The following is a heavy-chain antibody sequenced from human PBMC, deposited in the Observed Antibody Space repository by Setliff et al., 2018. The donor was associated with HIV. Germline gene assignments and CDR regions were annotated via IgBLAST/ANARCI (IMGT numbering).Heavy chain of an antibody. Sequence: SETLSLTCDVSGVSISDNNWWSWVRQPPGRGLEWIGEVYHSGKTDYNPSLKNRVTISVDKSKNQFSLKLNSVTAADTAMYYRTRGIGGIGYYPDYWGQGTLVTVS. D-gene: IGHD3-22*01. J-gene: IGHJ4*02. CDR2: VYHSGKT. V-gene: IGHV4-4*02. CDR1: GVSISDNNW. CDR3: TRGIGGIGYYPDY.